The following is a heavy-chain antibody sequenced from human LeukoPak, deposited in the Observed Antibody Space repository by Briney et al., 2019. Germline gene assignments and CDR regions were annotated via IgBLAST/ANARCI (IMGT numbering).Heavy chain of an antibody. CDR3: TRGSIAYYYMAV. D-gene: IGHD3-22*01. Sequence: NPSETLSLTCAVSGGSISSYYWSWIRQPPGKGLEWIGNIYYSGSTNYNPSLKSRVTISVATYTNQFSLKLSPVTAADTAVYYCTRGSIAYYYMAVWGKGTTVTLSS. CDR1: GGSISSYY. V-gene: IGHV4-59*01. CDR2: IYYSGST. J-gene: IGHJ6*03.